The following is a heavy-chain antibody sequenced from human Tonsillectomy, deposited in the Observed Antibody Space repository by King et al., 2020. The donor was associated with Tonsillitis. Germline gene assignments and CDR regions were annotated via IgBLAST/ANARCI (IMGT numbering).Heavy chain of an antibody. CDR1: GGSISSSSYY. CDR3: ARDQGIAARPHQYYFDY. J-gene: IGHJ4*02. CDR2: IYYSGST. V-gene: IGHV4-39*07. Sequence: LQLQESGPGLVKASETLSLTCTVSGGSISSSSYYWGWIRQPPGKGLEWIGSIYYSGSTYYNPSLKSRVTISVDTSKNQFSLKLSSVTAADTAVYYCARDQGIAARPHQYYFDYWGQGTLVTVSS. D-gene: IGHD6-6*01.